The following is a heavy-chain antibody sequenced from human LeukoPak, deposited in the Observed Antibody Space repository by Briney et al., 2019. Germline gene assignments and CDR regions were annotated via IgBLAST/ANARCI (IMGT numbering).Heavy chain of an antibody. J-gene: IGHJ4*02. Sequence: GGSLRLSCAASGFTFSSYWMYWVRQAPGKGLVWVSRIDRDGSSTSYADSVKDRFTISRDNAKNTLYLQMNSLRAEDTAVYYCARDRAAADLDYWGQGTLVTVSS. V-gene: IGHV3-74*01. CDR3: ARDRAAADLDY. CDR2: IDRDGSST. CDR1: GFTFSSYW. D-gene: IGHD6-13*01.